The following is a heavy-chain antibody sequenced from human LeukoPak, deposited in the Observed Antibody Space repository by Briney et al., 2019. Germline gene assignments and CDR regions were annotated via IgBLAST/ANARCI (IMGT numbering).Heavy chain of an antibody. CDR3: TRGSSWSQYYYYYYMDV. J-gene: IGHJ6*03. Sequence: GGSLRLSCAASGFTFSSYAMSWVRQAPGKGLEWVSAISGSGGSTYYADSVKGRFTISRDNSKNTLYLQMNSLRAEDTAVYYCTRGSSWSQYYYYYYMDVWGEGTTVTVSS. D-gene: IGHD6-19*01. V-gene: IGHV3-23*01. CDR2: ISGSGGST. CDR1: GFTFSSYA.